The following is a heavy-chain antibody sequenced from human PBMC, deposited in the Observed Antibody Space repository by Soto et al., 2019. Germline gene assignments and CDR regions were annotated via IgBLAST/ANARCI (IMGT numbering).Heavy chain of an antibody. D-gene: IGHD4-17*01. CDR1: GLIFSTYD. CDR2: ISYDGSNK. CDR3: ASNRTYGDDWGMDV. J-gene: IGHJ6*02. V-gene: IGHV3-30*03. Sequence: QVQLVESGGGVVQPGRSLRLSCAASGLIFSTYDMHWVRQAPGKGLEWVAVISYDGSNKYYADSVKGRFTISRDNSKNTLYLQMNSLRAEDTAVYYCASNRTYGDDWGMDVWGQGTTVTVSS.